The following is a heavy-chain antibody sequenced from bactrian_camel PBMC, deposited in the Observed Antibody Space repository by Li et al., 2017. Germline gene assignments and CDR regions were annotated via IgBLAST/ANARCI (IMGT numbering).Heavy chain of an antibody. CDR2: IYDDGTNT. V-gene: IGHV3-2*01. Sequence: VQLVESGGGLAQPGGSLRLSCAASGFIFSTYYMNWVRQVPGKGLEWVASIYDDGTNTYYAGSVKGRFTISRDNAKNTLYLQMNNLKSDDTALCYCGTRWLMADWGQGTQVTVS. J-gene: IGHJ4*01. D-gene: IGHD7*01. CDR3: GTRWLMAD. CDR1: GFIFSTYY.